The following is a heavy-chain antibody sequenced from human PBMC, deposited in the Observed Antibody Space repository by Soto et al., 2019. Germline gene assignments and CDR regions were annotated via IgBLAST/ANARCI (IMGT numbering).Heavy chain of an antibody. CDR1: GGSISSGDYY. J-gene: IGHJ6*02. CDR3: ARDGDGRMTTNPYYYNGMDV. Sequence: KPSETLSLTCTVSGGSISSGDYYWSWIRQPPGKGLEWIGYIYYSGSTYYNPSLKSRVTISVDTSKNQFSLKLSSVTAADTAVYYCARDGDGRMTTNPYYYNGMDVWGPGTTVTVSS. V-gene: IGHV4-30-4*01. D-gene: IGHD4-4*01. CDR2: IYYSGST.